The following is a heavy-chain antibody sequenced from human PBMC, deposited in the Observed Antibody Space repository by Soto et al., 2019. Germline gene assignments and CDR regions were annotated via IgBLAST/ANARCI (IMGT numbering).Heavy chain of an antibody. J-gene: IGHJ6*02. Sequence: PGGSLRLSCAASGFTFSSYSMNWVRQAPGKGLEWVSSISSSSSYIYYADSVKGRFTISRDNAKNSLYLQMNSLRAEDTAVYYYARDRTYTAVAGTDYYYYGMDVWGQGTTVTVSS. CDR2: ISSSSSYI. CDR1: GFTFSSYS. V-gene: IGHV3-21*01. D-gene: IGHD6-19*01. CDR3: ARDRTYTAVAGTDYYYYGMDV.